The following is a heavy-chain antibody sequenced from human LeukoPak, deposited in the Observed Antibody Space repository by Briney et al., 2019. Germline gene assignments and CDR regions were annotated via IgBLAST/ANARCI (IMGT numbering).Heavy chain of an antibody. V-gene: IGHV3-23*01. CDR1: GFTFSTFA. J-gene: IGHJ3*02. CDR3: ARYRFVVGATDSFDI. CDR2: IFPSGGEI. D-gene: IGHD1-26*01. Sequence: GGSLRLSCAASGFTFSTFAMIWVRQPPGKGLEWVSSIFPSGGEIHYADSVRGRFTISRDNSKSTLSLQMNSLRAEDTALYYCARYRFVVGATDSFDIWGQGTMVTVSS.